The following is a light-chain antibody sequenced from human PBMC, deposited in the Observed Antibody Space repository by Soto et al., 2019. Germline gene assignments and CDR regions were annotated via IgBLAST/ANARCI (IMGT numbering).Light chain of an antibody. CDR1: SSNIGAGYD. CDR2: GNS. CDR3: QSYDSSLSGWV. Sequence: QSVLTQPPSVSGVPGQRVTISCTGSSSNIGAGYDVHWYQQLPGTAPKLLIYGNSNRPSGVPDRFSGSKSGTSASLAITGLRAEDEADYYCQSYDSSLSGWVFGGGTKLTVL. V-gene: IGLV1-40*01. J-gene: IGLJ3*02.